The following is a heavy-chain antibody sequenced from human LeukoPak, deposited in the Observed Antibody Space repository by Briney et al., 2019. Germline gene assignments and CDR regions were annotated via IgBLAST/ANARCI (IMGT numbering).Heavy chain of an antibody. Sequence: PGRSLRLSCAASGFTFSSYGMHWVRQAPGKGLEWVAVIWYDGSNKYYADSVKGRFTISRDNSKNTLYLQMNSLRAEDTAVYYCAKEESYYGSGSYYTYWGQGTLVTVSS. D-gene: IGHD3-10*01. CDR3: AKEESYYGSGSYYTY. CDR2: IWYDGSNK. V-gene: IGHV3-33*06. J-gene: IGHJ4*02. CDR1: GFTFSSYG.